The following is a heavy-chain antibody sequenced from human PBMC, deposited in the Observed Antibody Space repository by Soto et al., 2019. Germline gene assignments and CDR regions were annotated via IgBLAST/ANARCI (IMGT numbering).Heavy chain of an antibody. CDR3: AKYRKYYYDSSGFDY. V-gene: IGHV3-23*01. CDR2: ISGSGGST. D-gene: IGHD3-22*01. Sequence: GGSLRLSCAASGFTFSSYAMSWVRQAPGKGLEWVSAISGSGGSTYYADSVKGRFTISRDNSKNTLYLQMNSLRAEDTAAYYCAKYRKYYYDSSGFDYWGQGTLVTVSS. CDR1: GFTFSSYA. J-gene: IGHJ4*02.